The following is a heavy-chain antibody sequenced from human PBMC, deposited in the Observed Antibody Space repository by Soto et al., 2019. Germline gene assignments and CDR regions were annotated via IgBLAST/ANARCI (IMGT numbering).Heavy chain of an antibody. CDR2: ISAYNGNT. D-gene: IGHD2-15*01. V-gene: IGHV1-18*01. J-gene: IGHJ6*02. Sequence: RASVKVSCKASGYTFTSYGISWVRQAPGQGLEWMGWISAYNGNTNYAQKLQGRVTMTTDTSTSTAYMELRSLRSDDTAVYYCARDPFGDCSGGSCYSFYYYYGMDVWGQGTTVTVPS. CDR1: GYTFTSYG. CDR3: ARDPFGDCSGGSCYSFYYYYGMDV.